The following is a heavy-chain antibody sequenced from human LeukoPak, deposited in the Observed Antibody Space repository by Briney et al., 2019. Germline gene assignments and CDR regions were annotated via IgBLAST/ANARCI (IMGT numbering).Heavy chain of an antibody. CDR3: AREPRVGESTRTF. D-gene: IGHD3-16*01. V-gene: IGHV1-69*13. CDR1: GGTFSSYA. J-gene: IGHJ4*02. CDR2: IIPIFGTA. Sequence: SVKVSCKASGGTFSSYAISWVRQAPGQGLEWMGGIIPIFGTANYAQKFRDRLTISADASARTAYLELSSLTSDDTAVYYCAREPRVGESTRTFWGQGTLVTVST.